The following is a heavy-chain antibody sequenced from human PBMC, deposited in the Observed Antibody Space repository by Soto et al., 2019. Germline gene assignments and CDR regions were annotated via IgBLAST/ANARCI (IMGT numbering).Heavy chain of an antibody. CDR3: ARVVGGAAIFDS. CDR2: ISSSDSTI. D-gene: IGHD6-25*01. V-gene: IGHV3-48*01. J-gene: IGHJ4*02. CDR1: GFTFSIHS. Sequence: EVQLVESGGGLVQPGGSLRLSCAASGFTFSIHSMNWVRQAPGKGLEWVSYISSSDSTIYYADSVKGRFTISRDNAKNSLFLQMNSLRVEDTAVYYCARVVGGAAIFDSWGQGTLVTVSS.